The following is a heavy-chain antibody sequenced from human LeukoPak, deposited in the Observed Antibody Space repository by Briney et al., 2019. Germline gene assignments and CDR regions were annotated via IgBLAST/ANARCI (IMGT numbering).Heavy chain of an antibody. CDR1: GGSISSSSYY. V-gene: IGHV4-39*07. CDR3: ARDFPAVTYYYGSGSYQPYHYYYGMDV. D-gene: IGHD3-10*01. Sequence: PSETLSLTCTVSGGSISSSSYYWGWIRQPPGKGLEWIGSIYYSGSTYYNPSLKSRVTMSVDTSKNQFSLKLSSVTAADTAVYYCARDFPAVTYYYGSGSYQPYHYYYGMDVWGQGTTVTVSS. CDR2: IYYSGST. J-gene: IGHJ6*02.